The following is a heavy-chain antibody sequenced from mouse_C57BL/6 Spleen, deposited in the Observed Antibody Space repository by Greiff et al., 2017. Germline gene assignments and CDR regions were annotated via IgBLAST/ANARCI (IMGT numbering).Heavy chain of an antibody. V-gene: IGHV1-64*01. J-gene: IGHJ2*01. D-gene: IGHD2-4*01. CDR2: IHPNSGST. CDR1: GYTFTSYW. Sequence: QVHVKQPGAELVKPGASVKLSCKASGYTFTSYWMHWVKQRPGQGLEWIGMIHPNSGSTNYNEKFKSKATLTVDKSSSTAYMQLSSLTSEDSAVYYCANYDYDAGFDYWGQGTTLTVSS. CDR3: ANYDYDAGFDY.